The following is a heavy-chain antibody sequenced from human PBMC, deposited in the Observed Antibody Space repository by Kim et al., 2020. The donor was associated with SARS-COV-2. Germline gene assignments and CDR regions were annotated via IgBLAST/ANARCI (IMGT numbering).Heavy chain of an antibody. CDR1: GFTFDDYA. CDR2: ISWNSGSI. D-gene: IGHD6-13*01. Sequence: GGSLRLSCAASGFTFDDYAMHWVRQAPGKGLEWVSGISWNSGSIGYADSVKGRFTISRDNAKNSLYLQMNSLRAEDTALYYCAKARGEQLARGYYYYGM. V-gene: IGHV3-9*01. J-gene: IGHJ6*01. CDR3: AKARGEQLARGYYYYGM.